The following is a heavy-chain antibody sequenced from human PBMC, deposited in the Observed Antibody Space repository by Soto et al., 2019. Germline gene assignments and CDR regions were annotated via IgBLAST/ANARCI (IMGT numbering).Heavy chain of an antibody. J-gene: IGHJ6*02. CDR1: GGSISSGDHY. CDR3: ARALIQLWPHYYYGMDV. CDR2: IYYSGTT. D-gene: IGHD5-18*01. V-gene: IGHV4-30-4*01. Sequence: PSETLSLTCTVSGGSISSGDHYWSWIRQPPGKGLQWIGYIYYSGTTYYNPSLKSRVTISVDTSENQFSLKVNSVTAADTAVYYCARALIQLWPHYYYGMDVRCQGTLVTGSS.